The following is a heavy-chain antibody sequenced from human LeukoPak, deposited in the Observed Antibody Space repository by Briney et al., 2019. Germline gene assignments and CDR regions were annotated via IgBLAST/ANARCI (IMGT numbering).Heavy chain of an antibody. CDR3: ARADY. Sequence: GGSLRLSCAASGFTFNSYDMNWVRQAPGKGLEWVSYISSGGVTIYYADSVKGRFTISRDNTKNSLYLQMNSLGAEDTAFYYCARADYFGEGILVTVSS. CDR2: ISSGGVTI. V-gene: IGHV3-48*03. CDR1: GFTFNSYD. J-gene: IGHJ4*02.